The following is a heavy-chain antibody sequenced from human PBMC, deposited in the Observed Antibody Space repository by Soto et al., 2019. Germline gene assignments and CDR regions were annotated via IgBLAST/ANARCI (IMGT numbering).Heavy chain of an antibody. Sequence: EVQLLESGGGLVQPGGSLRLSCAASGFTFSSYAMTWVRQAPGKGLVWVSAISGGGDGTYYADSVRGRFTISRDNSKNTLSLQMNRLXAEDTALYYCAKVLHNIXVAGTNYYYGMDVWGQGTTVTVSS. V-gene: IGHV3-23*01. J-gene: IGHJ6*02. CDR1: GFTFSSYA. CDR3: AKVLHNIXVAGTNYYYGMDV. D-gene: IGHD6-19*01. CDR2: ISGGGDGT.